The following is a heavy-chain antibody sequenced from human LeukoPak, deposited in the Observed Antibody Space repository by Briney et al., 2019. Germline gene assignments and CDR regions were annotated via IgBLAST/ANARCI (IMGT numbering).Heavy chain of an antibody. J-gene: IGHJ4*02. CDR1: GGPHHGYY. CDR2: LHDGGST. CDR3: ARGSKQQLKY. V-gene: IGHV4-34*01. Sequence: PSETESLTCAVYGGPHHGYYWNWTRHPPGKGLEWIGELHDGGSTNYNPSLKSRVTISLDTPKNQFSLRLNSVTAADTAVYYCARGSKQQLKYGGQGTLVTVSS. D-gene: IGHD6-13*01.